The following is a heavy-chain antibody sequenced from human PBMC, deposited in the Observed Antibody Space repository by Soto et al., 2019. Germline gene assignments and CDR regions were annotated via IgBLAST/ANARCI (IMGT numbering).Heavy chain of an antibody. CDR1: GGSISSGGYY. CDR3: ARRVFP. V-gene: IGHV4-31*03. Sequence: QIQLQESGPGLVKTSQTLSLTCTVSGGSISSGGYYWTWIRQHPGKGVEWIGYIYYSGSTYYNPSRKSRVTIAVDTSKNESALKPSPGTAADTAVYYCARRVFPWGQGTLVTVSS. J-gene: IGHJ5*02. D-gene: IGHD2-8*01. CDR2: IYYSGST.